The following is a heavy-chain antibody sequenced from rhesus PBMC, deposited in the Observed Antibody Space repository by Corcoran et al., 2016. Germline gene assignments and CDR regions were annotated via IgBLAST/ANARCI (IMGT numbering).Heavy chain of an antibody. V-gene: IGHV3S18*01. CDR1: GFTSNDYY. CDR2: ISYEGGST. Sequence: EVQLVESGGGLAEPGGSLRLYCEASGFTSNDYYIYWVRQAPGKGLEWVSGISYEGGSTYYVDSVRGRFTISRENAKNTLYLQMDSLKNEDTAVYYCVRAGAGLDSWGQGVVVTVSS. CDR3: VRAGAGLDS. J-gene: IGHJ6*01.